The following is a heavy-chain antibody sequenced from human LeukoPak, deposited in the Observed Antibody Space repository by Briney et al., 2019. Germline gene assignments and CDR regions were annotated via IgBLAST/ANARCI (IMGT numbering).Heavy chain of an antibody. V-gene: IGHV3-33*01. CDR3: ARDFWVYSSSWPTY. D-gene: IGHD6-13*01. Sequence: GGSLRLSCAASGFSFSSYGMHWVRQAPGKGLEWVAVIWYDGSNKNYADSVKGRFTISRDNSKNTLYLQMNSLRAEDTAVYYCARDFWVYSSSWPTYWGQGTLVTVSS. J-gene: IGHJ4*02. CDR2: IWYDGSNK. CDR1: GFSFSSYG.